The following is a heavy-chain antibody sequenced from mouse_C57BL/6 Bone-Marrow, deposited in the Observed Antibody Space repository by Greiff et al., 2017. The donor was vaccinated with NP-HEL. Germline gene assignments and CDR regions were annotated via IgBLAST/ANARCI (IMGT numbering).Heavy chain of an antibody. D-gene: IGHD1-1*01. CDR2: IYPGSGST. Sequence: QVQLQQPGAELVKPGASVKMSCKASGYTFTSYWITWVKQRPGQGLEWIGDIYPGSGSTNYNEKFKSKATLTVDTSSSTAYMQLSSLTSEDSAVYYCARVGYYGSSYAWFAYWGQGTLVTVSA. V-gene: IGHV1-55*01. CDR1: GYTFTSYW. J-gene: IGHJ3*01. CDR3: ARVGYYGSSYAWFAY.